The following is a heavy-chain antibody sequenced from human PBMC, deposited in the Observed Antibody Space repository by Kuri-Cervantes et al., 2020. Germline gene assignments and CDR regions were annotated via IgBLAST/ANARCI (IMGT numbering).Heavy chain of an antibody. CDR1: GYTVTSYD. CDR3: ARGRYSSSRYYYMDV. CDR2: MNPNSGNT. D-gene: IGHD6-6*01. Sequence: ASVKVSCKTSGYTVTSYDVNWVRQAAGQGLEWMGWMNPNSGNTGYAQKFQGRVTMTMNTSISTAYMELSTLRSEDTAVYYCARGRYSSSRYYYMDVWGKGTTVTVSS. V-gene: IGHV1-8*02. J-gene: IGHJ6*03.